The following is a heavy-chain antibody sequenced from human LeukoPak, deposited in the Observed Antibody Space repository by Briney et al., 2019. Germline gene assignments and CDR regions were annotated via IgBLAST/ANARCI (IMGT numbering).Heavy chain of an antibody. D-gene: IGHD1-14*01. J-gene: IGHJ3*02. CDR1: RFTFSNYA. V-gene: IGHV3-64*01. CDR3: ARLPVDAFDI. CDR2: ISSNGGNT. Sequence: GGSLRLSCAASRFTFSNYAMHWVRQAPGKGLEHVSAISSNGGNTHYANSVKGRFTISRDNSKDTLYLQMGSLRAEDMAVYYCARLPVDAFDIWGQGTMVTVSS.